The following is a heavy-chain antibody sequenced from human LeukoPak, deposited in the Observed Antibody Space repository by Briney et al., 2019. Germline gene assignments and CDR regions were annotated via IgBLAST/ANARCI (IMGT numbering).Heavy chain of an antibody. J-gene: IGHJ4*02. CDR2: IRSKAYGGTT. CDR1: GFTFGDYA. Sequence: PGGSLRLSCTASGFTFGDYAMSWVRQAPGKGLEWVGFIRSKAYGGTTEYAASVKGRFTISRDDSKSIAYLQMNSLKTEDTAVYYCTREPYSSGWYENDYWGQGTLVTVSS. CDR3: TREPYSSGWYENDY. V-gene: IGHV3-49*04. D-gene: IGHD6-19*01.